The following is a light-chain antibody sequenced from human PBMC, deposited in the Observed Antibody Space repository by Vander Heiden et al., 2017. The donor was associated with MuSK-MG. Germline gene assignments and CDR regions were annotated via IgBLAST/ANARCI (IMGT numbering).Light chain of an antibody. Sequence: QSVLTQPPSASGTPGQRITISCSGGSSNIGSNFVFWYQQLPGTAPKLLIHFTTQRPSGVPDRFFGSRSGTSASLTTSGLQSEEEGDYYCAAWDDSLDGLIFGGGTKLTVL. V-gene: IGLV1-47*02. CDR1: SSNIGSNF. CDR3: AAWDDSLDGLI. CDR2: FTT. J-gene: IGLJ2*01.